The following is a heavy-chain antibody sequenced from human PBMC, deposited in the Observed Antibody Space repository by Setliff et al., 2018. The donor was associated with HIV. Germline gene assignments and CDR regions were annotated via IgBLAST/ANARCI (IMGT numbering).Heavy chain of an antibody. Sequence: APVKVSCKASGYSFNRYFMHWVRQAPGQGLEWMGWINPSSGGTKSAQKFQGRVTMTRDTSINTAYMELSRLKSDDTAVYYCARDLGSSSSMDPWGQGTLVTVSS. CDR3: ARDLGSSSSMDP. CDR1: GYSFNRYF. V-gene: IGHV1-2*02. D-gene: IGHD6-6*01. J-gene: IGHJ5*02. CDR2: INPSSGGT.